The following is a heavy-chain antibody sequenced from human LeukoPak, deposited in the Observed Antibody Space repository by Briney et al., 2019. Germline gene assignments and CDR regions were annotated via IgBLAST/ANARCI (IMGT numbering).Heavy chain of an antibody. V-gene: IGHV1-2*06. CDR3: ANLGYCTNGVCSRVDY. Sequence: ASVKVSCKASGGTFSSYAICWVRQAPGQGLEWMGRINPNSGGTNYAQKFQGRVTMTRDTSISTAYMELSRLRSDDTAVYYCANLGYCTNGVCSRVDYWGQGTLVTVSS. J-gene: IGHJ4*02. CDR2: INPNSGGT. D-gene: IGHD2-8*01. CDR1: GGTFSSYA.